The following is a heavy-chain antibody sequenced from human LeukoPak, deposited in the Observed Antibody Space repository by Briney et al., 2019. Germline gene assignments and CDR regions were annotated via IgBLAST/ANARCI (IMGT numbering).Heavy chain of an antibody. V-gene: IGHV3-7*01. CDR3: ARELKGSFDY. Sequence: GGSLRLSCAASGFTFSSYSMNWVRQAPGKGLEWVANIKQDGSEKYYVDSVKGRFTISRDNAKNPLYLQMNSLRAEDTAVYYCARELKGSFDYWGQGTLVTVSS. CDR1: GFTFSSYS. J-gene: IGHJ4*02. CDR2: IKQDGSEK. D-gene: IGHD3-10*01.